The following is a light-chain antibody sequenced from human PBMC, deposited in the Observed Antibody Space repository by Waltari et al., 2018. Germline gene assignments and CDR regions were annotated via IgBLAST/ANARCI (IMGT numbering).Light chain of an antibody. CDR2: VVS. J-gene: IGLJ3*02. Sequence: ALTQPASVSGSPGQSITISCTGTSSDIGGYKYVSWYQQHPGKAPKLMIYVVSNRPSGVSNRFSGAKSGSTASLTISGLQSEDEADYYCSSYMNSSLVFGAGTKVTVL. CDR1: SSDIGGYKY. CDR3: SSYMNSSLV. V-gene: IGLV2-14*01.